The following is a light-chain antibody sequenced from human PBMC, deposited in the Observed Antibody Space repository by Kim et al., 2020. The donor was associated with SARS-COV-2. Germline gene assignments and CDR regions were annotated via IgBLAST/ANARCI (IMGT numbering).Light chain of an antibody. CDR3: QAWDSTTATV. CDR2: QDN. CDR1: KLGDKY. J-gene: IGLJ3*02. V-gene: IGLV3-1*01. Sequence: SYELTQPPSVSVSPGQTATITCSGDKLGDKYPSWYQQRPGQSPVLVVYQDNKRPSGIPGRFSGSNYGNTATLTITGTQPMDEADYYCQAWDSTTATVFGG.